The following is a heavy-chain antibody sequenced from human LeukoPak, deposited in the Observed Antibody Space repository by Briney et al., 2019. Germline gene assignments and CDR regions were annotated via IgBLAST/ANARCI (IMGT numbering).Heavy chain of an antibody. V-gene: IGHV4-59*01. CDR2: IHYTGTT. CDR1: DGSIDTYY. CDR3: ARGLLAGTTFDP. J-gene: IGHJ5*02. Sequence: PSETLSLTCTVSDGSIDTYYWSWIRQPPGKGLEWIAFIHYTGTTNYNPSLKSRATISLDTSKNQFSLKLSSVTAADTAVYYCARGLLAGTTFDPWGQGTLVTVSS. D-gene: IGHD1-7*01.